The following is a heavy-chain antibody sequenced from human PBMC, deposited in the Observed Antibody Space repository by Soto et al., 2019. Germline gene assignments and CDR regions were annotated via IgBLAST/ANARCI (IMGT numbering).Heavy chain of an antibody. CDR2: INSDGSST. CDR1: GFTFSSYW. V-gene: IGHV3-74*01. D-gene: IGHD6-13*01. J-gene: IGHJ6*02. CDR3: AREDSSRGDYYYGMDV. Sequence: EVQLVESGGGLVQPGGSLRLSCAASGFTFSSYWMHWFRQAPGKGRVWVSRINSDGSSTSYADSVKGRFTISRDNAKNTLYLQINSLRAEDTAVYYCAREDSSRGDYYYGMDVWGQGTTVTVS.